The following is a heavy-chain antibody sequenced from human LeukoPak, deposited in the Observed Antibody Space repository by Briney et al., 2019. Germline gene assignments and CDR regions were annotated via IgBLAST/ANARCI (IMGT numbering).Heavy chain of an antibody. J-gene: IGHJ3*02. V-gene: IGHV4-4*07. CDR3: SVLPQDDGCHTGYNDVFDI. CDR2: IYTSGST. CDR1: VDSTCGYY. D-gene: IGHD3-9*01. Sequence: SETLSLTSTVSVDSTCGYYWGWIRQPAGKGLEWIGRIYTSGSTNYNPSLKSRVTMSVDTSKNQFSLKLSSVDAADEGRYHGSVLPQDDGCHTGYNDVFDIWGQGTMVTVSS.